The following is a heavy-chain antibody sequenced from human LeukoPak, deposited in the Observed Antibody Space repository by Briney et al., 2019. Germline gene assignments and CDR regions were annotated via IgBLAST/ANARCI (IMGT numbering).Heavy chain of an antibody. Sequence: GGSLRLSCAASGFTVSNNFMSWVRQAPGKGLEWVSVIYGGGSTYYADSVKGRFIISRGTSKNTLYLQMNSLRAEDTAVYYCASWPGGWYGEDSWGQGTLVTVSS. CDR3: ASWPGGWYGEDS. J-gene: IGHJ4*02. D-gene: IGHD6-19*01. CDR2: IYGGGST. CDR1: GFTVSNNF. V-gene: IGHV3-53*01.